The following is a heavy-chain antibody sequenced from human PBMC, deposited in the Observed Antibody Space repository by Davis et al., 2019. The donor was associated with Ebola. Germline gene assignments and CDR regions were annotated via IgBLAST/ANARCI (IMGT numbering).Heavy chain of an antibody. CDR1: GITFGTYV. CDR2: ISSSGDS. Sequence: GESLKISCAASGITFGTYVMTWVRQVPGRGLEWVSSISSSGDSYYTNSVKGRFTISRDDSENTLYLQMNALRADDTAVYHCTTGNWYRTDFWGQGTLVTVSS. CDR3: TTGNWYRTDF. J-gene: IGHJ4*02. V-gene: IGHV3-23*01. D-gene: IGHD6-13*01.